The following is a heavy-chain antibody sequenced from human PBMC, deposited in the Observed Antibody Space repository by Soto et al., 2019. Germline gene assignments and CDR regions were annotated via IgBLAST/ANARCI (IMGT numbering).Heavy chain of an antibody. Sequence: GGSLRLSCAASGFTFSSYGMHWVRQAPGKGLEWVAVIWYDGSNKYYADSVKGRFTISRDNSKNTLYLQMNSLRAEDTAVYYCARDYDRDGYNYPGYGYWGQGTLVTVSS. CDR3: ARDYDRDGYNYPGYGY. CDR1: GFTFSSYG. CDR2: IWYDGSNK. D-gene: IGHD5-12*01. V-gene: IGHV3-33*01. J-gene: IGHJ4*02.